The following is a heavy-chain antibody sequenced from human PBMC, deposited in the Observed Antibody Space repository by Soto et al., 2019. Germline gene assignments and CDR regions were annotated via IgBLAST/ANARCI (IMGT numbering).Heavy chain of an antibody. CDR2: ISSSSSYI. CDR3: ARSDCTSTSCYVVWFDP. D-gene: IGHD2-2*01. Sequence: PGGSLRLSCAASGFSFSNYGMNWVRQAPGKGLEWVSSISSSSSYISYADSVKGRFTISRDNAKNSVYLQMNSLRAEDTAVYYWARSDCTSTSCYVVWFDPWGQGTLVTVSS. V-gene: IGHV3-21*01. J-gene: IGHJ5*02. CDR1: GFSFSNYG.